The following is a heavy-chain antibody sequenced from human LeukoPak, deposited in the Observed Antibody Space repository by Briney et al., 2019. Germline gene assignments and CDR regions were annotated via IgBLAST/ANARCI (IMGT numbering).Heavy chain of an antibody. CDR3: ARDGYCSGGSCYSWFDP. Sequence: GGSLRLSCAASGFTFSNYWMTWVRQAPGKGLEWVANIKYDGSKKYYVDSVKGRFTISRDNAKNSLYLQMNSLRAEDTAVYYCARDGYCSGGSCYSWFDPWGQGTLVTVSS. V-gene: IGHV3-7*03. CDR2: IKYDGSKK. D-gene: IGHD2-15*01. J-gene: IGHJ5*02. CDR1: GFTFSNYW.